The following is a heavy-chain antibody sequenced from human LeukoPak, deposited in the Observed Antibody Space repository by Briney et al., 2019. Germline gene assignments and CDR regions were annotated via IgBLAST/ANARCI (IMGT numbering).Heavy chain of an antibody. CDR2: IYPGDSDT. V-gene: IGHV5-51*01. CDR3: ARQDCYSANCYLEY. D-gene: IGHD2-2*01. J-gene: IGHJ4*02. CDR1: GYSFTSYW. Sequence: GESLKISCKGSGYSFTSYWIGWVRQMPGKGLEWMGIIYPGDSDTRYSPSLQGQVSFSVDKSINTAYLQWSTLEASDTAMYYCARQDCYSANCYLEYWGQGTLVTVSS.